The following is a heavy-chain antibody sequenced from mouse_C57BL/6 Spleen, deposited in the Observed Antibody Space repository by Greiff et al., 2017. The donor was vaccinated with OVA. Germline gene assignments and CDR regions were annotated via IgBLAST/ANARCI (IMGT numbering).Heavy chain of an antibody. J-gene: IGHJ1*03. D-gene: IGHD2-1*01. CDR3: AREGDYGNYRYFDV. Sequence: VQLQQSGAELVKPGASVKISCKASGYAFSSYWMNWVKQRPGQGLEWIGQIYPGDGDTNYNGKFKGKATLTADKSSSTAYMQLSSLTSEDSAVYFCAREGDYGNYRYFDVWGKGTTVTVSS. V-gene: IGHV1-80*01. CDR2: IYPGDGDT. CDR1: GYAFSSYW.